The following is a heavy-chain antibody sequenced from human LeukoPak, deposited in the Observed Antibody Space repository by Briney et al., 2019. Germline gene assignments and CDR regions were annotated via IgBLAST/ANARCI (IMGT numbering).Heavy chain of an antibody. Sequence: LSETLSLTCAVSGFSISTGYYWGWIRQPPGKGLEWIGTIYHSGSTYYNPSLKSRVTISVDTSKNQFSLKLTSVTAADTAVYYCARGKSSSWYYYFDYWGRGTLVAVSS. D-gene: IGHD6-13*01. CDR2: IYHSGST. CDR3: ARGKSSSWYYYFDY. CDR1: GFSISTGYY. J-gene: IGHJ4*02. V-gene: IGHV4-38-2*01.